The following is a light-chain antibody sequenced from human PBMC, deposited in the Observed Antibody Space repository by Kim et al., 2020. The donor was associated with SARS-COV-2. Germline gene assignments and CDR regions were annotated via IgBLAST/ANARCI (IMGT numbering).Light chain of an antibody. CDR2: AAS. CDR3: LQDYNYPRT. V-gene: IGKV1-6*01. CDR1: QGIRND. J-gene: IGKJ1*01. Sequence: ASVVDRLTITCRASQGIRNDLGWYQQKPGKAPKLLIYAASSLQSGVPSRFSGSGSGTDFTLTISSLQPEDFATYYCLQDYNYPRTFGQGTKVDIK.